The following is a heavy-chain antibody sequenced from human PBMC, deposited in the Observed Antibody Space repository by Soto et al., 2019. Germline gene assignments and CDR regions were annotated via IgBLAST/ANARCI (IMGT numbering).Heavy chain of an antibody. CDR2: INPSGGST. CDR3: ARDFPNKRIYSSGWTDHFDY. V-gene: IGHV1-46*03. Sequence: ASVKVSCKASGYTFTSYYMHWVRQAPGQGLEWMGIINPSGGSTSYAQKSQGRVTMTRDTSTSTVYMGLSSLRSEDTAVYYCARDFPNKRIYSSGWTDHFDYWGQGTLVTVSS. J-gene: IGHJ4*02. CDR1: GYTFTSYY. D-gene: IGHD6-19*01.